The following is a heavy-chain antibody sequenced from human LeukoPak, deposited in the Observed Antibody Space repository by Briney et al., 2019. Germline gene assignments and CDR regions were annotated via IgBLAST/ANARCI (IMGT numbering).Heavy chain of an antibody. CDR1: GGSINSGGYY. CDR2: IYYSGST. Sequence: SSETLSLTCTVSGGSINSGGYYWSWIRQHPGKDLEWIGYIYYSGSTYYNPSLKSRVTISVDTSKNQFSLNLSSVTAADTAVYCCARGVTTVTTSDWFDPWGQGTLVTVSS. D-gene: IGHD4-17*01. CDR3: ARGVTTVTTSDWFDP. J-gene: IGHJ5*02. V-gene: IGHV4-31*03.